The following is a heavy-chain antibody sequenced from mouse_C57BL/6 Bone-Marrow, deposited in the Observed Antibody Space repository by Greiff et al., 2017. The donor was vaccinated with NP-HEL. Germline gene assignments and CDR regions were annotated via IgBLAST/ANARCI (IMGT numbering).Heavy chain of an antibody. Sequence: QVQLQQPGAELVMPGASVKLSCKASGYTFTSYWMHWVKQRPGPGLEWNGEIDPSDSSTNYNQKFKGKSTLTVDKSSSTAYMQLSSLTSEDSAGYYCAREGVSGPLYWYFDVWGTGTTVTVSS. CDR1: GYTFTSYW. D-gene: IGHD6-2*01. V-gene: IGHV1-69*01. J-gene: IGHJ1*03. CDR3: AREGVSGPLYWYFDV. CDR2: IDPSDSST.